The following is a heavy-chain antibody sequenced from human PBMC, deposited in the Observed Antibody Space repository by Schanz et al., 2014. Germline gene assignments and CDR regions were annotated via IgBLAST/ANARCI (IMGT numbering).Heavy chain of an antibody. D-gene: IGHD4-17*01. Sequence: VQLVESGGGLVQPGRSLRLSCAASGFTFRIFAMHWVRQAPGKGLEWVAVMSYDGSYKFFADSVKGRFTISKDNSKNTVYLQMNSLGAEDSAVYYCAKDGDDYGDCYHYGMDVWGQGTTVTVSS. CDR3: AKDGDDYGDCYHYGMDV. V-gene: IGHV3-30*18. CDR1: GFTFRIFA. J-gene: IGHJ6*02. CDR2: MSYDGSYK.